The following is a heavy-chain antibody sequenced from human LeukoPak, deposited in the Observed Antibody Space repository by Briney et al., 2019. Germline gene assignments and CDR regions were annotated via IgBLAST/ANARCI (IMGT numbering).Heavy chain of an antibody. CDR2: IYSSGST. V-gene: IGHV4-4*07. CDR3: ARRESGSNAFHI. CDR1: GGSISNYD. D-gene: IGHD3-10*01. J-gene: IGHJ3*02. Sequence: SETLSLTCTVSGGSISNYDWSWIWQPVGKGLEWIGRIYSSGSTDYNPSLKSRVTMSIDTSKNQFSLKLASVTAADTAVYYCARRESGSNAFHIWGHGTMVTVSS.